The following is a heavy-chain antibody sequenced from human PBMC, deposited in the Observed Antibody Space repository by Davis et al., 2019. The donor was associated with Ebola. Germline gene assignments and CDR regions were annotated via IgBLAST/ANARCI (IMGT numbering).Heavy chain of an antibody. CDR2: IYYSGST. D-gene: IGHD5-18*01. V-gene: IGHV4-39*07. CDR1: GGSISSSSYY. CDR3: ARGRPYSYGYSRFDY. Sequence: MPSETLSLTCTVSGGSISSSSYYWGWIRQPPGKGREGMGVIYYSGSTYYNPSLKSRVTISVDTSKNQFSLKLSSVTAADTAVYYCARGRPYSYGYSRFDYWGQGTLVTVSS. J-gene: IGHJ4*02.